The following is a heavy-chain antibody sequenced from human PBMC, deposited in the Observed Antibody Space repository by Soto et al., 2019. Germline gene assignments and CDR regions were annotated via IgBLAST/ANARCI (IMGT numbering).Heavy chain of an antibody. CDR1: GFTFSSYA. D-gene: IGHD1-7*01. J-gene: IGHJ3*02. CDR2: ISGGGGST. V-gene: IGHV3-23*01. CDR3: AKGLLALLGTTLPRDVFTI. Sequence: PGGYLRLSCAASGFTFSSYAMNWVRQAPGKGLEWVAGISGGGGSTYYADSVKGRFTISRDTSKNTVYLQLNSLRAEDTAVYYCAKGLLALLGTTLPRDVFTIRGQGTMVTVSS.